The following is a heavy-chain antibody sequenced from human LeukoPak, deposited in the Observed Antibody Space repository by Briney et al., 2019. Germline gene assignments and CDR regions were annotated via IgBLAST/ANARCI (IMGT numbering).Heavy chain of an antibody. D-gene: IGHD1-26*01. Sequence: ASVKVSCKASGYTFTGYYMHWVRQAPGQGLEWMGWINPNSGGTNYAQKFQGRVTMTRGTSISTAYMELSRLRSDDTAVYYCARDLFSSSGSSFFDYWGQGTLVTVSS. CDR2: INPNSGGT. V-gene: IGHV1-2*02. CDR3: ARDLFSSSGSSFFDY. J-gene: IGHJ4*02. CDR1: GYTFTGYY.